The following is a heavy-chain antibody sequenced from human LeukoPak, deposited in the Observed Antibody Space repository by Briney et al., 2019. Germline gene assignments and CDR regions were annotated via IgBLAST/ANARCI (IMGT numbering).Heavy chain of an antibody. D-gene: IGHD4-17*01. CDR1: GGSITGYY. J-gene: IGHJ4*02. Sequence: SETLSLTCTVSGGSITGYYWSWTRQPPGKGQEWIGYIYHSGATNYNPSLKSRVTISVDTSKNQFSLRLSSVTAADTAVYYCARHYKYGDSGFDSWGQGTLVTVSS. V-gene: IGHV4-59*08. CDR2: IYHSGAT. CDR3: ARHYKYGDSGFDS.